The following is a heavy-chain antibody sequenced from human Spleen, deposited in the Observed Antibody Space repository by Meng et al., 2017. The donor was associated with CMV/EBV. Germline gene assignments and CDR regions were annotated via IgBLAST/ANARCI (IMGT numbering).Heavy chain of an antibody. Sequence: QGQLVTSGAEVKKPGASVKVSCKVSGYTLTELSMHWVRQAPGKGLEWMGGFDPEDGETIYAQKFQGRVTMTEDTSTDTAYMELSSLRSEDTAVYYCATKGTGDWPTDFDYWGQGTLVTVSS. CDR3: ATKGTGDWPTDFDY. D-gene: IGHD3/OR15-3a*01. CDR1: GYTLTELS. V-gene: IGHV1-24*01. J-gene: IGHJ4*02. CDR2: FDPEDGET.